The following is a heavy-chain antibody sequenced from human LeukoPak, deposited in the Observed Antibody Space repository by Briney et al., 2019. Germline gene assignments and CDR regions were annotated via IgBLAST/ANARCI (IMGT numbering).Heavy chain of an antibody. D-gene: IGHD2-15*01. Sequence: PSETLSLTCAVYGGSFSGYYWSWIRQPPGKGLEWIGEIYHTGSANYNPSLKSRVTISVDKSKNQFSLKLSSVTAADTAVYYCARRMPWFDPWGQGTLVIVSS. V-gene: IGHV4-34*01. CDR3: ARRMPWFDP. CDR2: IYHTGSA. J-gene: IGHJ5*02. CDR1: GGSFSGYY.